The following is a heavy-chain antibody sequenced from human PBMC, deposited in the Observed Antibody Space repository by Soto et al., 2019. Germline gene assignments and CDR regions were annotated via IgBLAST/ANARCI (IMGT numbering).Heavy chain of an antibody. J-gene: IGHJ5*02. Sequence: PGESLKISCKGSGYSFTSYWIGWVRQMPGKGLEWMGIIYPGDSDTRYSPSFQGQVTISADKSISTAYLQWSSLKASDTAMYYCARSSISKWLRPHPAAFDPWGQGTLVTVSS. CDR1: GYSFTSYW. V-gene: IGHV5-51*01. D-gene: IGHD5-12*01. CDR3: ARSSISKWLRPHPAAFDP. CDR2: IYPGDSDT.